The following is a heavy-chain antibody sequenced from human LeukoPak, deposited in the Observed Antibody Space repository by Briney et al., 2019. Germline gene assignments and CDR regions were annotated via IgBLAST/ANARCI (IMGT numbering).Heavy chain of an antibody. CDR3: ARSLLTYDFWSGLDFDY. V-gene: IGHV3-53*01. CDR1: GFTVSSNY. J-gene: IGHJ4*02. CDR2: IYSGGST. Sequence: QTGGSLRLSCAASGFTVSSNYMSWVRQAPGKGREWVSVIYSGGSTYYADSVKGRFTISRDNSKNTLYLQMNSLRAEDTAVYYCARSLLTYDFWSGLDFDYWGQGTLVTVSS. D-gene: IGHD3-3*01.